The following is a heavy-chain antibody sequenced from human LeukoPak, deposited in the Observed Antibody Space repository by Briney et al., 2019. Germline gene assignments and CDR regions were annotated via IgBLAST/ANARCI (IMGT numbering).Heavy chain of an antibody. J-gene: IGHJ5*02. Sequence: PSETLSLTCAVYGGSFSGYYWSWLRQPPGKGLEWIGEINHSGSTNYNPSLKSRVTISVDTSKNQFSLKLSSVTAADTAVYYCARGIAVAGPVNWFDPWGQGTLVTVSS. CDR1: GGSFSGYY. D-gene: IGHD6-19*01. V-gene: IGHV4-34*01. CDR3: ARGIAVAGPVNWFDP. CDR2: INHSGST.